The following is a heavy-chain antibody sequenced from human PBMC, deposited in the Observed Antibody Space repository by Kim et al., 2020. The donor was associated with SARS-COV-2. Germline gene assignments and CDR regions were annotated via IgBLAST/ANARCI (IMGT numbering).Heavy chain of an antibody. D-gene: IGHD3-22*01. CDR1: GGSISSYY. CDR3: ARGAPTIVGSYYYYGMDV. Sequence: SETLSLTCTVSGGSISSYYWSWIRQPAGKGLEWIGRIYTSGSTNYNPSLTSRVTMSVDTSKNQFSLKLSSVTAADTAVYYCARGAPTIVGSYYYYGMDVCGEEATVSVSS. J-gene: IGHJ6*02. CDR2: IYTSGST. V-gene: IGHV4-4*07.